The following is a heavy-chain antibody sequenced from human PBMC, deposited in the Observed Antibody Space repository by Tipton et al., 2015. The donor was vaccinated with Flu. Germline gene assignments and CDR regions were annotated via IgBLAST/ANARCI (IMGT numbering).Heavy chain of an antibody. CDR3: ARGVPGAIGEAHFDY. CDR2: INHSGST. CDR1: GGSFSGYY. D-gene: IGHD3-10*01. Sequence: TLSLTCAVYGGSFSGYYWTWIRQPPGRGLEWIGEINHSGSTNYNPSLKSRVTISVDTSKNQFSLQLSSVTAADTAVYYCARGVPGAIGEAHFDYWGHGILVTVSS. V-gene: IGHV4-34*01. J-gene: IGHJ4*01.